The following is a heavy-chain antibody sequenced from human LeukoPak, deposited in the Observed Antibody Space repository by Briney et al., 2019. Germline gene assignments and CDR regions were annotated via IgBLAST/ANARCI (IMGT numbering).Heavy chain of an antibody. V-gene: IGHV1-18*01. D-gene: IGHD3-9*01. J-gene: IGHJ4*02. CDR1: GYTFTRYG. Sequence: ASVKVSCKASGYTFTRYGLRWVRQAPGQGLEWMGWISAYNDNTNYVQKLQGRVTMTTDTSTSTAYMELRSLRSDDTAVYYCARVHYDILTGYSYFDYWGQGTLVTVSS. CDR2: ISAYNDNT. CDR3: ARVHYDILTGYSYFDY.